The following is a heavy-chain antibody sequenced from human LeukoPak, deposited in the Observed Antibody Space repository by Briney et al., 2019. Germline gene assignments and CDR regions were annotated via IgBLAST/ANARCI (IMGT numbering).Heavy chain of an antibody. Sequence: PGGSLRLSCTASGFTSSSYLMSWVRQAPGKGLEWVSTISGSGSRTYYADSVKGRFTISRDNSENTLYLQLNSLRAEDTALYYCAKGGVTYYYYGMDVWGQGTTVTVSS. CDR3: AKGGVTYYYYGMDV. D-gene: IGHD1-20*01. CDR1: GFTSSSYL. V-gene: IGHV3-23*01. J-gene: IGHJ6*02. CDR2: ISGSGSRT.